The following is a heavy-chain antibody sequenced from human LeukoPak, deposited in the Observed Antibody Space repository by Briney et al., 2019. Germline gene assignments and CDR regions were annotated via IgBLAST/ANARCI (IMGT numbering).Heavy chain of an antibody. V-gene: IGHV3-30*02. D-gene: IGHD2-21*01. CDR3: AKVDWVVDWFDP. J-gene: IGHJ5*02. CDR1: GFTFSSYG. CDR2: IRYDGSNK. Sequence: GGSLRLSCAASGFTFSSYGMHWVRQAPGKGLEWVAFIRYDGSNKYSADSVKGRFTISRDNSKNTLYLQMISLRAEDTAVYYCAKVDWVVDWFDPWGQGTLVTVSS.